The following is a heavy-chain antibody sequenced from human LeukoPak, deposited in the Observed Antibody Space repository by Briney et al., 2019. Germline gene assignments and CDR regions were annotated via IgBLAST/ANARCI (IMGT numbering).Heavy chain of an antibody. V-gene: IGHV1-69*13. CDR2: IIPIFGTA. D-gene: IGHD3-22*01. CDR1: GGTFSSYA. J-gene: IGHJ4*02. CDR3: ARDWPNDITGA. Sequence: SVKVSCKASGGTFSSYAISWVRQAPGQGLEWMGGIIPIFGTANYAQKFQGRVTITADESTSTAYMELRSLRSDDTAVYYCARDWPNDITGAWGQGTLVTVSS.